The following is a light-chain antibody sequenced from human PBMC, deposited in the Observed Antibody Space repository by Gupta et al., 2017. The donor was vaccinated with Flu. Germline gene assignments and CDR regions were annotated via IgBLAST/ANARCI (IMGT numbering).Light chain of an antibody. J-gene: IGKJ1*01. CDR3: QQYHNWPRT. V-gene: IGKV3-15*01. Sequence: PVTLSVSPGERATLSCRASQSVSRNLAWYQHKPGQAPRLLIYGASTRATGIPDRFSGSGSGAEFTLTISSLQSEDFAVYYCQQYHNWPRTFGQGTKVEVK. CDR2: GAS. CDR1: QSVSRN.